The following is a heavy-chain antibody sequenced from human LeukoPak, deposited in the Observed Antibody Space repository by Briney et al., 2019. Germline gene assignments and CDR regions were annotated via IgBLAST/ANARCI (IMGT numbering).Heavy chain of an antibody. CDR3: ARDKGMAGNVIDY. D-gene: IGHD6-19*01. CDR1: GFTFSSYG. Sequence: PGGSLRLSCAASGFTFSSYGMHWVRQAPGKGLEWVAFIRYDGSNKYYADSVKGRFTISRDNSKNTLYLQMNSLRAEDTAVYYCARDKGMAGNVIDYWGQGTLVTVSS. CDR2: IRYDGSNK. J-gene: IGHJ4*02. V-gene: IGHV3-30*02.